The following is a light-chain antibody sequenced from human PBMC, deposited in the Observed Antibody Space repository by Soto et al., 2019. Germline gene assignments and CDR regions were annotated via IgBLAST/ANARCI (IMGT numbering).Light chain of an antibody. CDR3: QQRSNWLYT. J-gene: IGKJ2*01. CDR2: DAS. CDR1: QSVSSY. Sequence: EIVLTQSPATLSLSPGERATLSCRASQSVSSYLAWYQQKPGQAPRLLIYDASNRATGIPARFSGSGSGTDFPLPISRLEPEDFASYYCQQRSNWLYTFGQGTKLEIK. V-gene: IGKV3-11*01.